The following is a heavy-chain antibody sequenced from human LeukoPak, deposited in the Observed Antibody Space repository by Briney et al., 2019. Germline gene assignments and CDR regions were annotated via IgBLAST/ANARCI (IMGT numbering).Heavy chain of an antibody. CDR3: ARGAGIAAAVTVFDY. D-gene: IGHD6-13*01. Sequence: ASVKVSCKASGGTFSSYAISWVRQALGQGLEWMGGIIPIFGTANYAQKFQGRVTITADESTSTAYMELSSLRSEDTAVYYCARGAGIAAAVTVFDYWGQGTLVTVSS. V-gene: IGHV1-69*13. CDR2: IIPIFGTA. J-gene: IGHJ4*02. CDR1: GGTFSSYA.